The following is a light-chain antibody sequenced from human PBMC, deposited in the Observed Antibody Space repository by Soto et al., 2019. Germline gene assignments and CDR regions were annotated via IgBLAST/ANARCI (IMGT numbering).Light chain of an antibody. J-gene: IGKJ3*01. CDR1: QSVTNNY. V-gene: IGKV3-20*01. CDR3: QQYGSSLFT. Sequence: EIVLTQSPGTLSLSPGERATLSCRASQSVTNNYLAWYQQKPGQAPRLLIYGASSRAPGIPDRFSGSGSGTDFTLTISRLEPEDFAVYYCQQYGSSLFTFGPGTKVDIK. CDR2: GAS.